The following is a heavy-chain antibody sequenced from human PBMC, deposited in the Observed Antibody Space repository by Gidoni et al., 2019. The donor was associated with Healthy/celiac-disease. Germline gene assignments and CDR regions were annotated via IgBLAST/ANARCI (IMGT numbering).Heavy chain of an antibody. CDR3: ARHGNGGDYESRAFDI. J-gene: IGHJ3*02. CDR1: GGSISSSSYY. Sequence: QLQLQESGPGLVKPSETLSLTCTVSGGSISSSSYYWGWIRQPPGKGLEWIGSIYYSGSTYYNPSLKSRVTISVDTSKNQFSLKLSSVTAADTAVYYCARHGNGGDYESRAFDIWGQGTMVTVSS. CDR2: IYYSGST. V-gene: IGHV4-39*01. D-gene: IGHD4-17*01.